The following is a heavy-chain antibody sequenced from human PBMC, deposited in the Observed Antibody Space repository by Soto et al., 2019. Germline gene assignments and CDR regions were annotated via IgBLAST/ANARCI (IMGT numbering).Heavy chain of an antibody. CDR3: ARVVGSLDAFDI. CDR2: IYYSGST. V-gene: IGHV4-31*03. CDR1: GGSISSGGYY. Sequence: SETLSLTCTVSGGSISSGGYYWSWIRQHPGKGLEWIGYIYYSGSTYYNPSLKSRVTISVDTSKNQFSLKLSSVTAADTAVYYCARVVGSLDAFDIWGQGTMVTVSS. D-gene: IGHD2-15*01. J-gene: IGHJ3*02.